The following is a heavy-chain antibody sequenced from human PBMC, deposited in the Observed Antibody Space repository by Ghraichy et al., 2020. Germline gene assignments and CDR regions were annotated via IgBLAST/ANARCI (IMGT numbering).Heavy chain of an antibody. CDR3: ARGMQQLKY. CDR2: ISYSGST. Sequence: SETLSLTCTVSGGSITNYYWSWIRQPPGKGLEWIGYISYSGSTNYNPSLKSRVTISVDTSKNQFSLKLSSVTAADTAVYYCARGMQQLKYWGQGTLVTVSA. V-gene: IGHV4-59*01. D-gene: IGHD6-13*01. CDR1: GGSITNYY. J-gene: IGHJ4*02.